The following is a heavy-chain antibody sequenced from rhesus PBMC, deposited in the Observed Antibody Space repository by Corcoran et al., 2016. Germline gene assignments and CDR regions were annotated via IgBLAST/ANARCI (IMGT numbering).Heavy chain of an antibody. Sequence: QVQLQESGPGLVKPSETLSLTCVVSGASISRYGWRWISQPPGKGLEWIGEINGNSGSTYYNPSLKSRVTISKDASKIQFSLKLSSVTAADTAVYYCATGGSYFYNSLDVWGRGVLVTVSS. V-gene: IGHV4-80*01. D-gene: IGHD3-16*01. CDR1: GASISRYG. CDR3: ATGGSYFYNSLDV. J-gene: IGHJ5-2*02. CDR2: INGNSGST.